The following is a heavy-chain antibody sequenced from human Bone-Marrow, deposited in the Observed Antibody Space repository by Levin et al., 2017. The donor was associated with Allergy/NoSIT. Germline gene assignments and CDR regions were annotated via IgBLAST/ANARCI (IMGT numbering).Heavy chain of an antibody. D-gene: IGHD3-10*01. J-gene: IGHJ5*02. V-gene: IGHV1-46*01. CDR2: INPRGGSA. CDR1: GYTFSNFY. Sequence: ASVKVSCKASGYTFSNFYMHWVRQAPGQGLEWMGAINPRGGSASYAQKFQGRVTMTRDTSTSTAYMELGSLRSEDTAVYYCARVLLTRVFDPWGQGTQVTVSS. CDR3: ARVLLTRVFDP.